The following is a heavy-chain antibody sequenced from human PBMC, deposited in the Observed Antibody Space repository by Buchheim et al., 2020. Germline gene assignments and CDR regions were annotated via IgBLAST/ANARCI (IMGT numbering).Heavy chain of an antibody. CDR1: GFTFSSYA. CDR2: ISYDGSNK. Sequence: QVQLVESGGGVVQPGRSLRLSCAASGFTFSSYAMHWVRQAPGKGLEWVAVISYDGSNKYYADSVKGRFTISRDNSKNTLYLQMNSLRAKDTAVYYCARDDGGSSSSSAVFDYWGQGTL. CDR3: ARDDGGSSSSSAVFDY. V-gene: IGHV3-30*04. D-gene: IGHD6-6*01. J-gene: IGHJ4*02.